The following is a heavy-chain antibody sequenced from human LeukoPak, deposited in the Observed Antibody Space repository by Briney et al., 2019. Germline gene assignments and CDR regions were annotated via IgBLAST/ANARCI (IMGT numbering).Heavy chain of an antibody. V-gene: IGHV4-4*09. CDR2: IYTSGST. Sequence: KASETLSLTCTVSGGSISSYYWSWIRQPPGKGLEWIGYIYTSGSTNYNPSLKSRVTISVDTSENQFSLKLSSVTAADTAVYYCARLRGYDSSGYYSTYFDYWGQGTLVTVSS. CDR1: GGSISSYY. D-gene: IGHD3-22*01. J-gene: IGHJ4*02. CDR3: ARLRGYDSSGYYSTYFDY.